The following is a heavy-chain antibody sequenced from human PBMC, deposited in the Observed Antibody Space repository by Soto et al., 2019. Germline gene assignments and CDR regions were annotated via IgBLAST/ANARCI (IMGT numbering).Heavy chain of an antibody. CDR1: GYTLTELS. V-gene: IGHV1-24*01. J-gene: IGHJ5*02. D-gene: IGHD1-1*01. CDR2: FDPEDGET. CDR3: ATWAQLERPLFGFDP. Sequence: GTSVKVSCTVSGYTLTELSMHWVRQAPGKGLEWMGGFDPEDGETIYAQKFQGRVTMTEDTSTDTAYMELSSLRSEDTAVYYCATWAQLERPLFGFDPWGQGTLVTVSS.